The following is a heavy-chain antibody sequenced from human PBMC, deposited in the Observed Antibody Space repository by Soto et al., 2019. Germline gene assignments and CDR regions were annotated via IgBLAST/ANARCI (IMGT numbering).Heavy chain of an antibody. J-gene: IGHJ4*02. D-gene: IGHD2-15*01. CDR1: GYTFTGYY. Sequence: ASVKVSCKASGYTFTGYYMHWVRQAPGQGLEWMGWINPNSGGTNYAQKFQGWVTMTRDTSISTAYMELSRLRSDDTAVYYCARDRGTAGYCSGGSCYMGIDYWGQGTLVTVSS. V-gene: IGHV1-2*04. CDR2: INPNSGGT. CDR3: ARDRGTAGYCSGGSCYMGIDY.